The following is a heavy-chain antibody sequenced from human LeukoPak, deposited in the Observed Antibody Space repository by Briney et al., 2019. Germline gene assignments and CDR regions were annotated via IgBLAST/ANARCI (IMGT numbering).Heavy chain of an antibody. V-gene: IGHV4-59*12. J-gene: IGHJ4*02. CDR1: GGSISSYY. CDR2: IYYSGTT. D-gene: IGHD3-22*01. CDR3: ARASHYYDSSGYSSADGARSDY. Sequence: PSETLSLTCTVSGGSISSYYWSWIRQPPGKGLEWIGYIYYSGTTNYNPSLKSRVTISVGTSKNQFSLKLSSVTAADTAVYYCARASHYYDSSGYSSADGARSDYWGQGTLVTVSS.